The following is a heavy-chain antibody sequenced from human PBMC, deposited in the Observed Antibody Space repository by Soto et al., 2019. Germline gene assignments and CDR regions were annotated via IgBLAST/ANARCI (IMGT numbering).Heavy chain of an antibody. J-gene: IGHJ5*02. V-gene: IGHV3-66*02. CDR2: IYRNFET. CDR3: ARATGMTRFDP. Sequence: VGSLRLSCASSGVTVSSYYMTLVRQATGRGLEWVSVIYRNFETHYADSVKGRFTISRDNAKNSLSLQMDGLRVEDTAVYHCARATGMTRFDPWGQGTLVTV. CDR1: GVTVSSYY. D-gene: IGHD1-1*01.